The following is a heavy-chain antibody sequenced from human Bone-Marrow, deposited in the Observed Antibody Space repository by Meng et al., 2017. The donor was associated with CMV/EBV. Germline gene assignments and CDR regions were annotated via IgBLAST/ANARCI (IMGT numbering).Heavy chain of an antibody. CDR1: GFTFSSYS. V-gene: IGHV3-21*01. Sequence: GESLKISCAASGFTFSSYSMNWVRQAPGKGLEWVSSISSSSSYIYYADSVKGRFTISRDNANNSLYLQMNSLRAEDTAVYYCAREHCSSTSCYFAFDIWGPGKRVTVAS. D-gene: IGHD2-2*01. CDR2: ISSSSSYI. CDR3: AREHCSSTSCYFAFDI. J-gene: IGHJ3*02.